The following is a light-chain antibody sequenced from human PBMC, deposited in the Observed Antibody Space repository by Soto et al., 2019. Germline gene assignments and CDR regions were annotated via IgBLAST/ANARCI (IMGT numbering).Light chain of an antibody. V-gene: IGKV3-15*01. CDR2: GAS. Sequence: EIVMTQSPATLSVSPGERATLSCRASQSVSSDLAWYQQKPGLAPRLLIYGASTRATGIPARFRGSGSGTEFTLTISSLQSEDFAVYYCQQYSNWPRTFGQGTKVEIK. J-gene: IGKJ1*01. CDR3: QQYSNWPRT. CDR1: QSVSSD.